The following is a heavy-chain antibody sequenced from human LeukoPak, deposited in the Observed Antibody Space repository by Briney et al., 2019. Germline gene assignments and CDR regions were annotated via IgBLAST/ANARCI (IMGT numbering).Heavy chain of an antibody. J-gene: IGHJ4*02. V-gene: IGHV1-2*02. D-gene: IGHD1-26*01. CDR1: GYTFTGYY. Sequence: GASVKVSCKASGYTFTGYYMHWVRQAPGQGLEWMGWINPTSGCTNYAQKFQGRVTMTRDTSSSTAYKELSRVGSGDTAVYYCARSWEWGQGTLVTVSS. CDR2: INPTSGCT. CDR3: ARSWE.